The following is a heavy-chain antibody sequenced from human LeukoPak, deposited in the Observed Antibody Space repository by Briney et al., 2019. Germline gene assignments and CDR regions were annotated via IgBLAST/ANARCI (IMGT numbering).Heavy chain of an antibody. CDR1: GFTFSSYA. D-gene: IGHD6-13*01. Sequence: PGGSLRLSCAASGFTFSSYAMSWVRQAPGKGLEWVSAISGSGGSTYYADSVKGRFTISRDNSKNTLYLQMNSLRAEDTAVYYCAKAGSWYRGTKNWFDPWGQGTLVTVSS. CDR3: AKAGSWYRGTKNWFDP. J-gene: IGHJ5*02. V-gene: IGHV3-23*01. CDR2: ISGSGGST.